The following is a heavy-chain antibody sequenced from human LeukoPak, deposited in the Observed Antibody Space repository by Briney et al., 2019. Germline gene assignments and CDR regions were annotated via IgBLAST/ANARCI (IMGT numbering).Heavy chain of an antibody. J-gene: IGHJ3*02. D-gene: IGHD6-6*01. Sequence: GGSLRLSCAASGFTFSSYAMSWVRQAPGKGLEWVSSISGNGGSTYYAVSVQGRFTISRDNSKNTLYLQMNSLKVEDTAVYYCAKNRWAARIIIDAFDIWDQGTMVTVSS. CDR1: GFTFSSYA. CDR2: ISGNGGST. CDR3: AKNRWAARIIIDAFDI. V-gene: IGHV3-23*01.